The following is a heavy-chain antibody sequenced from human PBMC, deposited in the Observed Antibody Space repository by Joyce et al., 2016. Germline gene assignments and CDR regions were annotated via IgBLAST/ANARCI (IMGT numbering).Heavy chain of an antibody. CDR1: GFTFSSYS. CDR2: ISSSSSTI. V-gene: IGHV3-48*01. D-gene: IGHD4-17*01. J-gene: IGHJ3*02. Sequence: EVQLVESGGGLVQPGGSLRLSCAASGFTFSSYSMNWVRQAPGKGLEWVSYISSSSSTIYYADSVKGRFTISRDNAKNSLYLQMNSPRAEDTAVYYCAKADYGDKIDAFDIWGQGTMVTVSS. CDR3: AKADYGDKIDAFDI.